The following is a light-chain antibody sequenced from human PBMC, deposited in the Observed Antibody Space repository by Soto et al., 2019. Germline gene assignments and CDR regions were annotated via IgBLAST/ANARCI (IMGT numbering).Light chain of an antibody. V-gene: IGLV2-23*01. CDR3: CSYTSSATYV. Sequence: QSVLTQPASVSGSPGQSITISCTGTSSDVGSYNLVSWYQQHPGKAPKLLIYEDNKRPSGVSNRFSGSKSGNTASLTISSLQAEDEADYHCCSYTSSATYVFGTGTKVTVL. CDR2: EDN. CDR1: SSDVGSYNL. J-gene: IGLJ1*01.